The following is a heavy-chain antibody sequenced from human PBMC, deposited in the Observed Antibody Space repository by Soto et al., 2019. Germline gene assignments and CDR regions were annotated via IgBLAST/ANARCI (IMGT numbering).Heavy chain of an antibody. V-gene: IGHV3-53*02. CDR2: IYSDNNT. Sequence: EVQLVETGGDLIQPGGSLRLSCAASGFTVSSDSMTWVRQAPGKGLEGISIIYSDNNTDYADSVKGRFSISRDTSKNILYLQMNSLRAEVTAEYYCARHYSAMGVWGQGTTVTVSS. J-gene: IGHJ6*02. CDR1: GFTVSSDS. CDR3: ARHYSAMGV.